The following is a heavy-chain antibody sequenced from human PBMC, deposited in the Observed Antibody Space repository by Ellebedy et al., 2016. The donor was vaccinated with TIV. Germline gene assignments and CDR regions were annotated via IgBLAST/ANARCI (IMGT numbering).Heavy chain of an antibody. J-gene: IGHJ4*02. Sequence: GGSLRLSCAASGFTFSSYAMSWVRQAPGKGLEWVSAISGSGGSTYYADSVKGRFTISSDNSKNTLYLQMNSLRAEDTAVYYCAKGSDLAYCGGDCWYYFDYWGQGTLVTVSS. V-gene: IGHV3-23*01. CDR2: ISGSGGST. CDR3: AKGSDLAYCGGDCWYYFDY. D-gene: IGHD2-21*02. CDR1: GFTFSSYA.